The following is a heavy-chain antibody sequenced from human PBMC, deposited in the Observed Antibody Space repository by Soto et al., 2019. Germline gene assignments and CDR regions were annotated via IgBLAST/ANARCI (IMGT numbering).Heavy chain of an antibody. CDR2: INPNIGKA. Sequence: ASVKVSCKASGYTFTSYDINWVRQATGQGLEWMGWINPNIGKADYAQKFQGRVTITADESTSTAYMELSSLRSEDTAVYYCASGGGSSSPEGYYYHGMDVWGQGTTVTVS. V-gene: IGHV1-8*01. CDR3: ASGGGSSSPEGYYYHGMDV. D-gene: IGHD6-13*01. J-gene: IGHJ6*02. CDR1: GYTFTSYD.